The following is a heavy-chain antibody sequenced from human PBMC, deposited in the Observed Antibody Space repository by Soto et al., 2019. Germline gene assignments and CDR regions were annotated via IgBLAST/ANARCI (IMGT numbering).Heavy chain of an antibody. V-gene: IGHV1-2*04. CDR2: INPNSGGT. CDR1: GYTFTGYY. CDR3: ARRFMSAGWLDP. J-gene: IGHJ5*02. D-gene: IGHD3-10*01. Sequence: ASVKVSCKASGYTFTGYYMHWVRQAPGQGLEWMGWINPNSGGTNYAQKFQGWVTMTRDISASTVHMELTGLTSEDTAVYYCARRFMSAGWLDPWGQGTLVTVSS.